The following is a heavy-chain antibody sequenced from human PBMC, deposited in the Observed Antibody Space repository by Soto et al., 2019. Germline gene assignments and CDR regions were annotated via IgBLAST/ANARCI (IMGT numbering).Heavy chain of an antibody. V-gene: IGHV4-61*01. CDR2: VYHTGRT. CDR3: ARDFAYFDS. J-gene: IGHJ4*02. D-gene: IGHD3-3*01. CDR1: GGSFKSGSYS. Sequence: SETLSLTCTGSGGSFKSGSYSWSWIRQPPGKGLEWIGYVYHTGRTSYNPSLKSRVSISMDTSKNQFSLNLDSVTAADTAVYFCARDFAYFDSWGRGTLVTVSS.